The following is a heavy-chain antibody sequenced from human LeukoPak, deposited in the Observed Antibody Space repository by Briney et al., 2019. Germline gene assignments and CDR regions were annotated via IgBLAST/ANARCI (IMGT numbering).Heavy chain of an antibody. D-gene: IGHD5-12*01. J-gene: IGHJ6*02. CDR3: AKDRDSGYDQVGYYYGMDV. Sequence: PGGSLRLSCAASGFTFSSYAMSWVRQAPGKGLEWVSAISGNGGSTYYADSVEGRFTISRDNSKNTLYLQMNSLRAEDTAVYYCAKDRDSGYDQVGYYYGMDVWGQGTTVTVSS. CDR1: GFTFSSYA. CDR2: ISGNGGST. V-gene: IGHV3-23*01.